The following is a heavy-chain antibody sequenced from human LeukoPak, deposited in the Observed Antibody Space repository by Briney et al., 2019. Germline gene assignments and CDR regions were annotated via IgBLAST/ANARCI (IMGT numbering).Heavy chain of an antibody. CDR3: ARAPTKITVAGTTYDY. J-gene: IGHJ4*02. D-gene: IGHD6-19*01. CDR1: GFTFSSYG. V-gene: IGHV3-30*03. Sequence: GGSLRLSCAASGFTFSSYGMHWVRQAPGKGLEWVAVISYDGSNKYYADSVKGRFTISRDNSKNTLYLQMNSLRAEDTAVYYCARAPTKITVAGTTYDYWGQGTLVTVSS. CDR2: ISYDGSNK.